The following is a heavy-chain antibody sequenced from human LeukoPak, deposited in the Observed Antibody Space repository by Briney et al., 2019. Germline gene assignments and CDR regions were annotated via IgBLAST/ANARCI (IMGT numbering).Heavy chain of an antibody. CDR3: ARGPAGFNFQPFDY. CDR2: IYSGGST. CDR1: GFTFSSYS. Sequence: GGSLRLSCAASGFTFSSYSMNWVRQAPGKGLEWVSVIYSGGSTYYADSVKGRFTISRDNSKNTLYLQMNSLRAEDTAVYYCARGPAGFNFQPFDYWGQGTLVTVSS. V-gene: IGHV3-53*01. D-gene: IGHD2-2*01. J-gene: IGHJ4*02.